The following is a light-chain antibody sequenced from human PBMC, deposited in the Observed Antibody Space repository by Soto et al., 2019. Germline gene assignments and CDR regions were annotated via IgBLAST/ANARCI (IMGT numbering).Light chain of an antibody. CDR3: QKFNSGPFT. CDR1: QGIDNY. V-gene: IGKV1-27*01. Sequence: DIQMTQSPSSLSASVGDRVTITCRASQGIDNYLAWYQQKPGKVPELLIYAASTLRSGVPSRFSGSGSGTDFTLASSSLQPEDVATYYCQKFNSGPFTFGPGTTVDIK. CDR2: AAS. J-gene: IGKJ3*01.